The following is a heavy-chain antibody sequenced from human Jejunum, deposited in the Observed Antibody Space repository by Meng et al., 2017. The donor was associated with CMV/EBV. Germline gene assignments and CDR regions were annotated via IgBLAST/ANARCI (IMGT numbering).Heavy chain of an antibody. CDR3: TRSRGRLFDY. CDR2: INYTGST. Sequence: CTVSGGSVSTSDSSWSWIRQPPGRGLEWIGYINYTGSTYYNPSLQSRITISVDTSKNQFSLRVSSVTAADTAVYYCTRSRGRLFDYWGQGTLVTVSS. V-gene: IGHV4-30-4*08. CDR1: GGSVSTSDSS. J-gene: IGHJ4*01.